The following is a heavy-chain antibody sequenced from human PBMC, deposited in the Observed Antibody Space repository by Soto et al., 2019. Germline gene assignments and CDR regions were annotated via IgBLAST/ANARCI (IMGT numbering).Heavy chain of an antibody. J-gene: IGHJ4*02. Sequence: GSLRLSCTASGFTFSSYEMTWVRQAPGKGLEWISYITSGGTTYYADSAKGRFTISRDNAKNSLYLHLNSLTAEDTAIYYCARVLYATWSPFDYWGQGTLVTVSS. D-gene: IGHD1-26*01. CDR1: GFTFSSYE. CDR3: ARVLYATWSPFDY. CDR2: ITSGGTT. V-gene: IGHV3-48*03.